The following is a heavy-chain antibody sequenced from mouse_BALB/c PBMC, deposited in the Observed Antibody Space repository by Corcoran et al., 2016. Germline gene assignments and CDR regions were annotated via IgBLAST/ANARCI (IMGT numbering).Heavy chain of an antibody. V-gene: IGHV1-62-2*01. J-gene: IGHJ3*01. D-gene: IGHD2-14*01. CDR1: GYTFTEYT. Sequence: VQLQQSGAELVKHGASVKLSYKASGYTFTEYTIHWVKQRFGQGLEWIGWFYPRSKTTKYNEKFKDKAILTADKSSSTVYRELSRLTSEDSAVYFCARHAYSRDGGFAYWGQGTLVTVSA. CDR3: ARHAYSRDGGFAY. CDR2: FYPRSKTT.